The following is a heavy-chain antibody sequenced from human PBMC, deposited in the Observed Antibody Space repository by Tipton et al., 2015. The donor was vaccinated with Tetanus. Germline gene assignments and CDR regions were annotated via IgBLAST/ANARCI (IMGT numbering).Heavy chain of an antibody. CDR3: ARSGGRRYAFDI. D-gene: IGHD3-16*01. V-gene: IGHV4-34*01. CDR2: INHSGST. J-gene: IGHJ3*02. Sequence: GLVKPSETLSLTCAVYGGSFSGYYWSWLRQPPGKGLEWIGEINHSGSTNYNPSLKSRVTISVDTSNNLFSLKLTSVTTADTAVYYCARSGGRRYAFDIWGQGTMVTVSS. CDR1: GGSFSGYY.